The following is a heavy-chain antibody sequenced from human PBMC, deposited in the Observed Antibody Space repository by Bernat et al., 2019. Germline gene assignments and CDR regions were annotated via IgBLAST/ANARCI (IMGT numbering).Heavy chain of an antibody. CDR2: IYSGGST. Sequence: EVQLVESGGGLVQPGGSLRLSCAASGFTVSSNYMSWVRQAPGKGLEWVSVIYSGGSTYYADSVKGRFTISRDNSKNTLYLQMNSLRAEDTAVYYCASQGGCSSSFGAFDIWGQGTMVTVSS. D-gene: IGHD6-13*01. CDR1: GFTVSSNY. V-gene: IGHV3-66*04. J-gene: IGHJ3*02. CDR3: ASQGGCSSSFGAFDI.